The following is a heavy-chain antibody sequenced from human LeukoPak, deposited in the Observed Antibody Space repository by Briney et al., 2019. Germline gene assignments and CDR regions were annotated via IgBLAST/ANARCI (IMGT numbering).Heavy chain of an antibody. J-gene: IGHJ4*02. CDR3: ARVKKEQWLANYFDN. V-gene: IGHV1-18*04. Sequence: GASVTVSCKASGYTFSSYGISWVRQAPGQGLEWMGWTNAYNGFTDYARSLRGRVTITTDTSTSTAYMEMRSLRTDDTAVYYCARVKKEQWLANYFDNWGQGTLVTVSS. CDR1: GYTFSSYG. D-gene: IGHD6-19*01. CDR2: TNAYNGFT.